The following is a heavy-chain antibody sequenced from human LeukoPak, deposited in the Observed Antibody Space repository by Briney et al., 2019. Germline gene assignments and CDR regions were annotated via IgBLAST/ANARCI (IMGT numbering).Heavy chain of an antibody. CDR2: INHSGST. Sequence: SETLSLTCAVDGGSFSGYYWCWIRHPPGKGQGLIWVINHSGSTNYNPSLKSRVTISVATSKNQFLLKRSSVTAAATAYYFGGREVVAAPGTVHYWGQGALVTVSS. V-gene: IGHV4-34*01. CDR1: GGSFSGYY. J-gene: IGHJ4*01. CDR3: GREVVAAPGTVHY. D-gene: IGHD6-13*01.